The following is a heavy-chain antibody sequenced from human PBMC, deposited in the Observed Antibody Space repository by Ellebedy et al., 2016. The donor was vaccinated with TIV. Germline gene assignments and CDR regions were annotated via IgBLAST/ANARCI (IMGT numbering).Heavy chain of an antibody. CDR3: AKEGGRDGYSYFDY. CDR2: ISGSGGGT. V-gene: IGHV3-23*01. CDR1: GFTFSSYW. Sequence: GGSLRLXXTASGFTFSSYWMHWVRQAPGKGLEWVSAISGSGGGTYYADSVKGRFTISRDNSKKTLYLQMNSLRAEDTAVYYCAKEGGRDGYSYFDYWGQGTLVTVSS. J-gene: IGHJ4*02. D-gene: IGHD5-24*01.